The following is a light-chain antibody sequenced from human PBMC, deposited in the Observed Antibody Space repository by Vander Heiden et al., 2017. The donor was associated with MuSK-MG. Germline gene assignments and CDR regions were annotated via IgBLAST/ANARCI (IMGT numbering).Light chain of an antibody. J-gene: IGLJ2*01. CDR3: QVWDTNSDHVV. CDR1: NIGNKR. CDR2: YDS. V-gene: IGLV3-21*04. Sequence: SYVLTQPPSVSVAPGKTARSTCGGNNIGNKRVYWYQQKPGQAPVLVIYYDSDRPSGIPERFSGSNYGNTATLTISWVEPGDEADYYCQVWDTNSDHVVFGGGTKLTVL.